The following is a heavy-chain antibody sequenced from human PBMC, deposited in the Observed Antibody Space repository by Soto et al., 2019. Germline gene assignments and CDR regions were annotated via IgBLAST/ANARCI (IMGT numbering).Heavy chain of an antibody. CDR2: ISAYNGNT. CDR1: GYTFTIYG. V-gene: IGHV1-18*01. CDR3: ARHDSCGYYYYFDY. Sequence: ASVKVSCKASGYTFTIYGISWVRQAPGQGLEWMGWISAYNGNTNYAQKLQGRVTMTTDTSTSTAYMELRSLRSDDTAVYYCARHDSCGYYYYFDYWGQGTLVTVSS. J-gene: IGHJ4*02. D-gene: IGHD3-22*01.